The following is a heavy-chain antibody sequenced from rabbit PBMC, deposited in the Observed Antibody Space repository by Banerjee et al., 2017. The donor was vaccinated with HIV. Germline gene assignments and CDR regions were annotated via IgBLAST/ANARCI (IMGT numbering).Heavy chain of an antibody. CDR2: MNTNYGST. V-gene: IGHV1S45*01. J-gene: IGHJ4*01. CDR1: GFSFSSTYC. D-gene: IGHD6-1*01. Sequence: QEQLVESGGDLVKPGASLTLTCTASGFSFSSTYCMCWVRQAPGKGLEWIGCMNTNYGSTWYASWAKGRFTISKTSSTTVTLQMTSLTAADTATYFCASYTTYAYAAELWGPGTLVTVS. CDR3: ASYTTYAYAAEL.